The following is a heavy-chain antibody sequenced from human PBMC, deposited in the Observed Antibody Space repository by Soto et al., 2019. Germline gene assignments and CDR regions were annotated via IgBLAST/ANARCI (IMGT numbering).Heavy chain of an antibody. D-gene: IGHD2-21*01. Sequence: PSATLPLTCTVSGGTISSGGYYWCWIRQPHSKGLEWIGYVYYTGNTFYNPSLKSRVTISADMSKNQFSLNLTSVTDADTAVHYCARARMTLIRTRPGGLDDWGQVTMDTLSS. CDR2: VYYTGNT. CDR1: GGTISSGGYY. V-gene: IGHV4-31*03. CDR3: ARARMTLIRTRPGGLDD. J-gene: IGHJ6*02.